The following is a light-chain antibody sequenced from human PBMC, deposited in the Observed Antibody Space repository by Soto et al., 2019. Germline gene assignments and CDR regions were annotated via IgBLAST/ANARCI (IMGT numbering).Light chain of an antibody. CDR3: QQHDDYSHAT. Sequence: DIQMTQSPSTLSASVGDRVTISCRASQNIGSFLAWYQHKPGKAPKLLIYDASTLQTGVPSRFRGSGFGTESTLTISGLQPDDFATYYCQQHDDYSHATFGQGTKVEIK. J-gene: IGKJ2*01. CDR1: QNIGSF. V-gene: IGKV1-5*01. CDR2: DAS.